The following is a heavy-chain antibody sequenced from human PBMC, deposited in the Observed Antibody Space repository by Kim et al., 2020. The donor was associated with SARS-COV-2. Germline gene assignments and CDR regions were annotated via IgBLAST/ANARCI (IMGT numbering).Heavy chain of an antibody. CDR1: GGSISSYY. Sequence: SETLSLTCTVSGGSISSYYWSWIRQPPGKGLEWIGYIYYSGSTNYNPSLKSRVTISVDTSKNQFSLKLSSVTAADTAVYYCARDPSADSGSYYDHWFDPWGQGTLVTVSS. V-gene: IGHV4-59*01. D-gene: IGHD1-26*01. CDR2: IYYSGST. CDR3: ARDPSADSGSYYDHWFDP. J-gene: IGHJ5*02.